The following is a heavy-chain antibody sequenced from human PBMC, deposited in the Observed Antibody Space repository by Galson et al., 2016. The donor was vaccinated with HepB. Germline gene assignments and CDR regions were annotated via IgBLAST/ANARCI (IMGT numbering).Heavy chain of an antibody. Sequence: SLRLSCAVSGFTFRSYWMSWVRQAPGRGLEWVANIKQDGSEKYYLDSVKGRFTISRDNSKNTLYLQMNSLRVGDTAVYYCAKGTTLQVHFGYFDHWGQGTLVTVSS. CDR2: IKQDGSEK. V-gene: IGHV3-7*03. CDR3: AKGTTLQVHFGYFDH. CDR1: GFTFRSYW. J-gene: IGHJ4*02. D-gene: IGHD1/OR15-1a*01.